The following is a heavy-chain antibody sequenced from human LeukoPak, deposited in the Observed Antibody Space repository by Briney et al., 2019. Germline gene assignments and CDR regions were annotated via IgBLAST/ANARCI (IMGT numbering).Heavy chain of an antibody. D-gene: IGHD1-26*01. CDR3: ARDRYSGSYGGYFDY. J-gene: IGHJ4*02. CDR1: GFTFSSYG. CDR2: VSHDGSDK. Sequence: PGRSLRLSCAASGFTFSSYGMHWVRQAPGKGLEWVSFVSHDGSDKYYADSVKGRFTISRDNSKNTLYLQMDSLRAEDTAVFYCARDRYSGSYGGYFDYWGQGTLVTVSS. V-gene: IGHV3-30*03.